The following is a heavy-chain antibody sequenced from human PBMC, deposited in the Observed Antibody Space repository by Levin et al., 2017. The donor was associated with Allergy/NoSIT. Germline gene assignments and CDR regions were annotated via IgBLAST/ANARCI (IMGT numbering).Heavy chain of an antibody. CDR2: ISSSSSTI. J-gene: IGHJ5*02. Sequence: GESLKISCAASGFTFSSYSMNWVRQAPGKGLEWVSYISSSSSTIYYADSVKGRFTISRDNAKNSLYLQMNSLRDEDTAVYYCARDTGGISGYDWYNWFDPWGQGTLVTVSS. D-gene: IGHD5-12*01. V-gene: IGHV3-48*02. CDR1: GFTFSSYS. CDR3: ARDTGGISGYDWYNWFDP.